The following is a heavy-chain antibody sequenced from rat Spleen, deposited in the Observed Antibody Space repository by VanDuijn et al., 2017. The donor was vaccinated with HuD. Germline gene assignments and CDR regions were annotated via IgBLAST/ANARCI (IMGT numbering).Heavy chain of an antibody. CDR1: GFTFSSYY. CDR2: ISTSGSRT. Sequence: EVQLVESGGGLVQPGRSLKLSCAASGFTFSSYYLAWVRQAPKKGLAWVATISTSGSRTFYPDSVKGRFTISRDNAKNTLYLQMDSLRSEDSATYFCAKVAGGYFDYWGQGVMVTVSS. D-gene: IGHD1-4*01. CDR3: AKVAGGYFDY. J-gene: IGHJ2*01. V-gene: IGHV5-25*01.